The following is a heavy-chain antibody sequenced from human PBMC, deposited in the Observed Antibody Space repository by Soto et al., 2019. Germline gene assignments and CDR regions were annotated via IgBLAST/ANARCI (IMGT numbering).Heavy chain of an antibody. CDR2: ISGSSTSI. Sequence: EVQVVESGGGLVQPGGSLRLSCAASGFTFSPYSMNWVRQAPGKGLEWLSFISGSSTSIYYAYSVKGRFTISRNNAENSLYMQMNSPRGEDTAVYYCARGRGLGSLRGYYMDVCGKGTTVTVSS. CDR3: ARGRGLGSLRGYYMDV. J-gene: IGHJ6*03. V-gene: IGHV3-48*01. D-gene: IGHD3-10*01. CDR1: GFTFSPYS.